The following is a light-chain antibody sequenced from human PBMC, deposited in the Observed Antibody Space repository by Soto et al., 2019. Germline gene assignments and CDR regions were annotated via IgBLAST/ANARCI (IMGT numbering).Light chain of an antibody. Sequence: DIQMTQSPSTLSASVGDRVTITCRASQTISNYLTWYQQRPGKAHKLLIYRSSILKNGVPSRFSGSGSGTEFSLTISSLQPDDFATYYCQQYYIYATFSQGTRVEI. CDR1: QTISNY. J-gene: IGKJ1*01. V-gene: IGKV1-5*03. CDR2: RSS. CDR3: QQYYIYAT.